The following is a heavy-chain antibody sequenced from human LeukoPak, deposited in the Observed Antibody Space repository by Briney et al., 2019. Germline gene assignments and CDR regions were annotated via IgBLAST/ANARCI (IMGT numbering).Heavy chain of an antibody. V-gene: IGHV3-33*01. J-gene: IGHJ5*02. D-gene: IGHD2-2*01. CDR2: IWYDGSNK. Sequence: GGSLRLSCAASGFTFSSYGMHWVRQAPGKGLEGVAVIWYDGSNKYYADSVKGRFTISRDNSKNTLYLQMNSLRAEDTAVYYCARDSGAAISWFDPWGQGTLVTVSS. CDR3: ARDSGAAISWFDP. CDR1: GFTFSSYG.